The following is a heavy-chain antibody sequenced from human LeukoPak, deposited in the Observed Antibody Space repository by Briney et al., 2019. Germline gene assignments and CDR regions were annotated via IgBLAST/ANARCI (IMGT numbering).Heavy chain of an antibody. J-gene: IGHJ3*02. Sequence: PGGSLRLSCAASGFTFSSYAMNWIRQSPGKGLEWVSGISGSGSRTYYGDSVKGRFTISRDKSKNTLYLQMNSLRAEDTAVYYCAKVGYDFWSGYKWSAFDIWGQGTMVTVSS. CDR2: ISGSGSRT. CDR3: AKVGYDFWSGYKWSAFDI. V-gene: IGHV3-23*01. D-gene: IGHD3-3*01. CDR1: GFTFSSYA.